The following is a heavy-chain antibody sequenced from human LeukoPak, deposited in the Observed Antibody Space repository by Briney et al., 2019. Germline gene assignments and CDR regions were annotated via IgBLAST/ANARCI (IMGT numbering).Heavy chain of an antibody. CDR1: GGTFSSYA. CDR3: ARSWGYCSGGSCHFDY. CDR2: IIPIFGTA. D-gene: IGHD2-15*01. Sequence: ASVKVSCKASGGTFSSYAISWVRQAPGQGLEWMGGIIPIFGTANYAQKFQGRVTIITDESTSTAYMELSSLRSEDTAVYYCARSWGYCSGGSCHFDYWGQGTLVTVSS. V-gene: IGHV1-69*05. J-gene: IGHJ4*02.